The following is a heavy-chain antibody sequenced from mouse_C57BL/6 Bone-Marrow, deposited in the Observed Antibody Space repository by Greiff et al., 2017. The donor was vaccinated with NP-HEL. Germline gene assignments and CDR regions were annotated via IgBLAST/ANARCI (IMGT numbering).Heavy chain of an antibody. V-gene: IGHV1-15*01. D-gene: IGHD2-4*01. Sequence: VQRVESGAELVRPGASVTLSCKASGYTFTDYEMHWVKQTPVHGLEWIGAIDPETGGTAYNQKFKGKAILTADKSSSTAYMELRSLTSEDSAVYYCTRDDYSFDYWGQGTTLTGSS. CDR3: TRDDYSFDY. CDR1: GYTFTDYE. CDR2: IDPETGGT. J-gene: IGHJ2*01.